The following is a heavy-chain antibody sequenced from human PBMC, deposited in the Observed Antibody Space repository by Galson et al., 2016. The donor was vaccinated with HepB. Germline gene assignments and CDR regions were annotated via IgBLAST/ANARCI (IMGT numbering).Heavy chain of an antibody. Sequence: SLRLSCAASGFTFSSYAMHWVRQAPGKGLEWVALISYDGSIKYYADSVKGRFTLSRDNSKNTLYLQMNGLRAEDTAVYYCARGGTPYDFWTTGAFDIWGQGTMVTVSS. CDR3: ARGGTPYDFWTTGAFDI. D-gene: IGHD3-3*01. CDR2: ISYDGSIK. V-gene: IGHV3-30-3*01. J-gene: IGHJ3*02. CDR1: GFTFSSYA.